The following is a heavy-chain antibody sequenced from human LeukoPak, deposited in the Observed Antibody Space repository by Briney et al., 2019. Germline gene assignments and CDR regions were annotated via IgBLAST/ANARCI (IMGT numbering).Heavy chain of an antibody. J-gene: IGHJ4*02. CDR2: IKQDGSEK. CDR3: ARMRKMTTVTTGFDYFDY. CDR1: GFTFSSYW. D-gene: IGHD4-17*01. Sequence: GGSLRLSCAASGFTFSSYWMSWVRQAPGKGQEWVANIKQDGSEKYYVDSVKGRFTISRDNAKNSLHLQMNSLRAEDTAVYYCARMRKMTTVTTGFDYFDYWGQGTLVTVSS. V-gene: IGHV3-7*01.